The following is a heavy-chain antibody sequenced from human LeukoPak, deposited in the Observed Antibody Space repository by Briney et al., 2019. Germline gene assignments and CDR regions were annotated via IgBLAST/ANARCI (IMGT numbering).Heavy chain of an antibody. CDR1: GFTFSNAW. Sequence: PGGSLRLSCAASGFTFSNAWMSWVRQAPGKGLEWVGRIKSKTDGGTTDYAAPVKGRFTISRDDSKNTLYLQMNSLKTEDTAVYDCTAIRYYYDSSGYPYFDYWGQGTLVTVSS. V-gene: IGHV3-15*01. CDR2: IKSKTDGGTT. CDR3: TAIRYYYDSSGYPYFDY. J-gene: IGHJ4*02. D-gene: IGHD3-22*01.